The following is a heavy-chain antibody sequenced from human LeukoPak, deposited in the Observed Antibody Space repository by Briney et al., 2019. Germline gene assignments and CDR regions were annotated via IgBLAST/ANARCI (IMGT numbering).Heavy chain of an antibody. D-gene: IGHD5-18*01. CDR1: GYTFTSYG. J-gene: IGHJ4*02. Sequence: GASVKVSCKASGYTFTSYGINWVRQAPGQGLEWMGWISTYNGDTNYAQKLQDRATMTTDTSTSTAYMELRSLRSDDTAVYYCARGSSYGFSMGYWGQGTLVTVSS. V-gene: IGHV1-18*01. CDR3: ARGSSYGFSMGY. CDR2: ISTYNGDT.